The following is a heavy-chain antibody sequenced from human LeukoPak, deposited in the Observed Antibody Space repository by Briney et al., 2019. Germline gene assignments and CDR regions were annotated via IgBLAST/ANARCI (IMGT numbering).Heavy chain of an antibody. CDR2: INHSGST. CDR1: GGSISSSSYY. CDR3: ARAGYCSSTSCPEGFDY. D-gene: IGHD2-2*01. J-gene: IGHJ4*02. V-gene: IGHV4-39*07. Sequence: SETLSLTCTVSGGSISSSSYYWGWIRQPPGKGLEWIGEINHSGSTNYNPSLKSRVTISVDTSKNQFSLKLSSVTAADTAVYYCARAGYCSSTSCPEGFDYWGQGTLVTVSS.